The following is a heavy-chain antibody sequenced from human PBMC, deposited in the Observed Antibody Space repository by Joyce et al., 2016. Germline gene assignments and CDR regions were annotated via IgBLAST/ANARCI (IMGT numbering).Heavy chain of an antibody. D-gene: IGHD3-22*01. CDR2: KSYDGSNE. CDR3: ARDLSSSGYYIY. Sequence: QVQLVESGGGVVQPGRSLRLSCAASGVTFHIYSLHWVRQAPGKGLEWVAEKSYDGSNEYYADSVKGRFTVSRDNSNHTVSLQMNNLGPEDTALYYCARDLSSSGYYIYWGQGAPVTVSS. V-gene: IGHV3-30*04. CDR1: GVTFHIYS. J-gene: IGHJ4*02.